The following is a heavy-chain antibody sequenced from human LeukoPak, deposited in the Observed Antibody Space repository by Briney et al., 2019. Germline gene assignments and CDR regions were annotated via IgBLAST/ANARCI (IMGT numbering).Heavy chain of an antibody. V-gene: IGHV3-48*01. CDR2: ISSSSSTI. J-gene: IGHJ6*02. CDR1: GFTFSSYS. Sequence: GSLRLSCAASGFTFSSYSMNWVRQAPGKGLEWVSYISSSSSTIYYADSVKGRFTISRDNAKNSLYLQMNSLRAEDTAVYYCARVSFCSSTTCPYYYYGMDVWGQGTTVTVSS. CDR3: ARVSFCSSTTCPYYYYGMDV. D-gene: IGHD2-2*01.